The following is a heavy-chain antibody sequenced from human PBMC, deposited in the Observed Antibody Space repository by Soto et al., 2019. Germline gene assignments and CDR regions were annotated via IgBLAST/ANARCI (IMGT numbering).Heavy chain of an antibody. CDR1: GFTFSSYG. V-gene: IGHV3-30*18. Sequence: GGSLRLSCAASGFTFSSYGMHWVRQAPGKGLEWVAVISYDGSNKYYADSVKGRFTISRDNSKKTLYLQMNSLRAEETAVYYCAKDFEDIDIVVVPAANLVNYMDVWGKGTTVTVSS. CDR2: ISYDGSNK. D-gene: IGHD2-2*01. J-gene: IGHJ6*03. CDR3: AKDFEDIDIVVVPAANLVNYMDV.